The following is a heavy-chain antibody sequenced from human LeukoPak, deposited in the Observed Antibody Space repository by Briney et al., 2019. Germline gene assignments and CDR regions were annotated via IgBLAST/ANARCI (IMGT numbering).Heavy chain of an antibody. CDR2: ISGSGGST. CDR3: AKVGGFWSGYYTRGVDY. CDR1: GFTFSSYA. Sequence: PGGSLRLSCAASGFTFSSYAMSWVRQAPGKGLEWVSAISGSGGSTYYADSVKGRFTISRDNSKNTLYLQMSSLRAEDTAVYYCAKVGGFWSGYYTRGVDYWGQGTLVTVSS. D-gene: IGHD3-3*01. J-gene: IGHJ4*02. V-gene: IGHV3-23*01.